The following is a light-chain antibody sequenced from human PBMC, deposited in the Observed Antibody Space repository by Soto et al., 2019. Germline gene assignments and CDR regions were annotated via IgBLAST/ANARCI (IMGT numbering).Light chain of an antibody. CDR1: QSISVW. Sequence: DIQMTQSPSTLSASVGDRVTITCRASQSISVWLAWYQQKAGKAPNLLIYKASRLESGVPSRFSGSGSETEFTLTISGLQPGDSATYYCQQYNSYSWTFGQGTKVDTK. CDR3: QQYNSYSWT. V-gene: IGKV1-5*03. J-gene: IGKJ1*01. CDR2: KAS.